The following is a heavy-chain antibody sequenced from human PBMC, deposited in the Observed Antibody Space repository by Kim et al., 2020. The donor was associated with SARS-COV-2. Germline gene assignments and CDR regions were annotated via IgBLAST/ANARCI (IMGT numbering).Heavy chain of an antibody. D-gene: IGHD2-2*01. Sequence: GGSLRLSCAASGFTFSSYSMNWVRQAPGKGLEWVSSISSNSSYIYYADSVKGRFTISRDNAKNSLYLQMNSLRAEDTAVYYCARDSFVVVPAEVLMAYYYGMDVWGQGTTVTVSS. CDR2: ISSNSSYI. CDR1: GFTFSSYS. J-gene: IGHJ6*02. CDR3: ARDSFVVVPAEVLMAYYYGMDV. V-gene: IGHV3-21*01.